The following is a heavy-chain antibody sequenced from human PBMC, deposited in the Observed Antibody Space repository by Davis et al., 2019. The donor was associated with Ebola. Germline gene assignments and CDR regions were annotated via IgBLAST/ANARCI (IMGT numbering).Heavy chain of an antibody. V-gene: IGHV4-30-4*01. D-gene: IGHD4-23*01. Sequence: PSETLSLTCTVSGDSFNSDQFYWSWIRQTPGKRLEWIGYIHSSGTTHYNPSFESRLTILHDKAKNEFSLRLTSVTAADTAIYFCARANLTPHQRYFDSWGQGTQVTVSS. CDR1: GDSFNSDQFY. CDR3: ARANLTPHQRYFDS. J-gene: IGHJ4*02. CDR2: IHSSGTT.